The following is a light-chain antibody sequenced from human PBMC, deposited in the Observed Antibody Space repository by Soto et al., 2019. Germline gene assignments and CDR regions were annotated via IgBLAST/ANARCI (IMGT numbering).Light chain of an antibody. Sequence: EIVLTQSPGTLSLSPGERATLSCRASQSISSSYLAWYQQKPGQAPRLLIYDASNRATGIPARFSGSGSGTEFTLTISSLQSEDVAVYFCQQYNDWPRTFGGGTKVDIK. CDR2: DAS. CDR1: QSISSSY. CDR3: QQYNDWPRT. V-gene: IGKV3D-15*01. J-gene: IGKJ4*01.